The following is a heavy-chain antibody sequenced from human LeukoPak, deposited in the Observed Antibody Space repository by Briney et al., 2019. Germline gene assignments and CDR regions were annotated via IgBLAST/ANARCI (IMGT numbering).Heavy chain of an antibody. V-gene: IGHV4-4*07. D-gene: IGHD2-15*01. CDR2: IYTSGST. J-gene: IGHJ3*02. CDR3: ARDGPYCSGGSCYPNDAFDI. CDR1: GGSISSYY. Sequence: SESLSLTCTVSGGSISSYYWNWIRQPAGKGLEWIGRIYTSGSTNYNPSLKSRVTTSVDTSKKQFSLKLSSVTAADTAVYYCARDGPYCSGGSCYPNDAFDIWGQGTMVTVSS.